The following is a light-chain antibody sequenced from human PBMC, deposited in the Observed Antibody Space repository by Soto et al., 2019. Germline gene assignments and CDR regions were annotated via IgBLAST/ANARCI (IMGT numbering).Light chain of an antibody. CDR2: GAS. CDR3: QQYINWWT. Sequence: EIVMTQSPATLSVSPGERATLSCRASQSVSSNLAWYQQKPGQAPRLLIYGASTRATGIPARFSGSGSGTEFALNIGSLQSEDFAVYYCQQYINWWTFGRGTNVELK. V-gene: IGKV3-15*01. CDR1: QSVSSN. J-gene: IGKJ1*01.